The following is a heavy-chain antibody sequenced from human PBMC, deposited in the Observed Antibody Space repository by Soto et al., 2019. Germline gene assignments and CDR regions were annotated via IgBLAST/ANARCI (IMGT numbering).Heavy chain of an antibody. CDR1: GFAFNNYA. CDR2: ISYDGSEK. CDR3: AKEITVAGDFDY. D-gene: IGHD6-19*01. V-gene: IGHV3-30*18. Sequence: GGSLRLSCAASGFAFNNYAMSWVRQAPGKGLEWVAVISYDGSEKYYVDSVKGRFTISKDNSKNTLYLQMNSLRPEDTAVYYCAKEITVAGDFDYWGHGTLVTVSS. J-gene: IGHJ4*01.